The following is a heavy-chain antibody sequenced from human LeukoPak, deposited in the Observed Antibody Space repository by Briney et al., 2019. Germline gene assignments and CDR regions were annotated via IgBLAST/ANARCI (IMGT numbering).Heavy chain of an antibody. J-gene: IGHJ6*02. CDR2: IYSGGST. Sequence: GGSLRLSCAASGFTVSSNYMSCVRQAPGKGLEWVSVIYSGGSTYYADSVKGRFTISRDNSKNTLYLQMNSLRAEDTAVYYCARDQLDSSSSLPSGMDVWGQGTTVTVSS. D-gene: IGHD6-6*01. CDR1: GFTVSSNY. V-gene: IGHV3-66*01. CDR3: ARDQLDSSSSLPSGMDV.